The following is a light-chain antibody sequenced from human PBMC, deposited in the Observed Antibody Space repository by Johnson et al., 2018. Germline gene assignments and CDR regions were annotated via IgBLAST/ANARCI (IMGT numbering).Light chain of an antibody. J-gene: IGLJ1*01. V-gene: IGLV1-51*02. CDR2: ENN. CDR3: GTWDSSLSAGNV. CDR1: SSNIGNNY. Sequence: QSVLTQPPSVSAAPGQKVTISCSGSSSNIGNNYVSWYQQLPGTAPKLLIYENNKRPSGIPERFSGSKSGTSATLGITGLQTVDEADYYCGTWDSSLSAGNVFGTGTKVTVL.